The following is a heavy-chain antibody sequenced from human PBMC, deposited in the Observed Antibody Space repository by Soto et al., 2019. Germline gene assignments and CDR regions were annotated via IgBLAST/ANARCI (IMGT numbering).Heavy chain of an antibody. Sequence: EVQLVESGGGLVQPGGSLRLSCAASGFTFSSYWMHWVRQAPGKGLVWVSRINSDGSSTSYADSVKGRFTISRDNAKNTLYLQMNSLRAEDTAVYYCARDQGYCSSDGCYVAGYWGQGTLVTVSS. V-gene: IGHV3-74*01. CDR3: ARDQGYCSSDGCYVAGY. D-gene: IGHD2-15*01. CDR1: GFTFSSYW. CDR2: INSDGSST. J-gene: IGHJ4*02.